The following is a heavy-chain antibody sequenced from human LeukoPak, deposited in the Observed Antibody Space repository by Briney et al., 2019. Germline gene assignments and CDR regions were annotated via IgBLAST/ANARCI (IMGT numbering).Heavy chain of an antibody. J-gene: IGHJ4*02. CDR2: INAGNGNT. CDR1: GYTFTSYA. Sequence: ASVKVSCKASGYTFTSYAMHWVRQAPGQRLEWMGWINAGNGNTKYSQKFQGRVTITRDTSASTACMELSSLRSEDTAVYYCASEARGGGWYLVYWGQGTLVTVSS. D-gene: IGHD6-19*01. CDR3: ASEARGGGWYLVY. V-gene: IGHV1-3*01.